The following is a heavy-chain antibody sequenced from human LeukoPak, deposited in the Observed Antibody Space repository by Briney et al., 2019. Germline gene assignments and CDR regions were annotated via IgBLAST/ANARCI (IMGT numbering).Heavy chain of an antibody. V-gene: IGHV1-18*04. Sequence: ASVTVSFKASGYTFTIYYIHWVRQAPGQGLELMGWISAYNGNTSYAQKLQGRVTMTTDTSTSTAYMELRSLRSDDTAVYYCARGEDPRDGPDYWGQGTLVTVSS. CDR3: ARGEDPRDGPDY. D-gene: IGHD5-24*01. CDR2: ISAYNGNT. CDR1: GYTFTIYY. J-gene: IGHJ4*02.